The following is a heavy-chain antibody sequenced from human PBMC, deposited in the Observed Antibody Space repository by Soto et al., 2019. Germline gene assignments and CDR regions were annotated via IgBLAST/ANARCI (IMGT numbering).Heavy chain of an antibody. CDR1: GFTFRNYA. D-gene: IGHD1-26*01. V-gene: IGHV3-30*04. Sequence: GGSLRLSCAASGFTFRNYAIHWVRQAPGKGLEWVAVISRDGSHKYYLDSVKGRFTISRDNSKDTVNLLMNSLRDDDSAMYYCARSRNSAVADSFDFWGQGTLVTV. CDR2: ISRDGSHK. J-gene: IGHJ4*02. CDR3: ARSRNSAVADSFDF.